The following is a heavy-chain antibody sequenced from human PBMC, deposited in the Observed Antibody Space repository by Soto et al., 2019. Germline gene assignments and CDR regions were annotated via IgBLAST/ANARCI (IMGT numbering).Heavy chain of an antibody. V-gene: IGHV4-31*03. CDR2: IYYSGNT. Sequence: PSETLSLTCTVSGGSISSNNYYWSWIRQHPEKGLEWIGYIYYSGNTYYNPSLKSRVSISADTSKNQFSLNLTSVTAADTAVYYCATVVAAMVLRFDHWGQGTLVTVSS. CDR1: GGSISSNNYY. J-gene: IGHJ4*02. D-gene: IGHD5-18*01. CDR3: ATVVAAMVLRFDH.